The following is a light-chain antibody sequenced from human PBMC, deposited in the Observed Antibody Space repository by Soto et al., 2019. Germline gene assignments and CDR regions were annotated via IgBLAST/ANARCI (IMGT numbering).Light chain of an antibody. Sequence: EILMTQSPATLSVSPGESATLSCRASQSVSTSLAWYQQKPGQAPRLLIYGASTRATDIPARFSGSGSGTEFTLTISSLQSEDFAVYYCQQYNNWPRTFGQGTRLEIK. CDR3: QQYNNWPRT. J-gene: IGKJ5*01. CDR1: QSVSTS. CDR2: GAS. V-gene: IGKV3-15*01.